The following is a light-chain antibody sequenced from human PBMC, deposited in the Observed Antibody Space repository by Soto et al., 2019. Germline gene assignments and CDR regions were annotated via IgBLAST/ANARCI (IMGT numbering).Light chain of an antibody. V-gene: IGKV3-20*01. Sequence: DIVLMQSPGTLSLSPGERATLSCRASQSVRNSYLAWYQQKPGQAPRLLIYGASSRATGIPDRFSGSGSGTDLTLTISRLEPEDFAVYYCQQYGSSSTFGQGTKVEIK. CDR1: QSVRNSY. J-gene: IGKJ1*01. CDR2: GAS. CDR3: QQYGSSST.